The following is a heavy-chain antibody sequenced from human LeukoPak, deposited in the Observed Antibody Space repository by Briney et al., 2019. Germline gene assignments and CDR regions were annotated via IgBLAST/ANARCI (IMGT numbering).Heavy chain of an antibody. V-gene: IGHV3-30-3*01. D-gene: IGHD6-19*01. CDR3: ARDGGYSSGWTEAYYYGMDV. CDR1: GFTFSSYA. CDR2: ISYDGSNK. Sequence: GGSLRLSCAASGFTFSSYAMHWVRQAPGKGLEWVAVISYDGSNKYYADSVKGRFTISRDNSKNTLYLQMNSLRAEDTAVYYCARDGGYSSGWTEAYYYGMDVWGQGTTVTVSS. J-gene: IGHJ6*02.